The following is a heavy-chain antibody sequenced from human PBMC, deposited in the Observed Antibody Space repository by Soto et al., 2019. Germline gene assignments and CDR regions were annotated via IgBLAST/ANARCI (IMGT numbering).Heavy chain of an antibody. CDR3: ARDSKDDSSGYYAGFDY. J-gene: IGHJ4*02. D-gene: IGHD3-22*01. CDR1: GFTFSSYG. V-gene: IGHV3-33*01. CDR2: IYYDGSNK. Sequence: QVQLVESGGGVVQPGRSLRLSCAVSGFTFSSYGMNWVRQAPGKGLEWVAAIYYDGSNKYYADSVRGRFTISRDNFKNTLYLHMNSLRAEETSVYYCARDSKDDSSGYYAGFDYWGQGTLVKVSS.